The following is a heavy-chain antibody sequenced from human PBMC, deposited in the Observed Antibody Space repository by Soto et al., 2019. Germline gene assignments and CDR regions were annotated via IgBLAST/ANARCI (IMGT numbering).Heavy chain of an antibody. V-gene: IGHV4-59*08. Sequence: SETLSLTCTVSGGSISSYYWSWIRQPPGKGLEWIGYIYYSGSTNYNPSLKSRVTISVDTSKNQFSLKLSSVTAADTAVYYCASGRFWSGYYNYYYYYMDVWGKGTTVTVSS. D-gene: IGHD3-3*01. CDR2: IYYSGST. J-gene: IGHJ6*03. CDR1: GGSISSYY. CDR3: ASGRFWSGYYNYYYYYMDV.